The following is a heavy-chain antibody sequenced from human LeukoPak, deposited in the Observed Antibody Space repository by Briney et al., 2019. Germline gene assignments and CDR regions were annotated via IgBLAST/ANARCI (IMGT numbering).Heavy chain of an antibody. Sequence: GGSLRLSCAASGFTFSDYYMSWIRQAPGKGLEWVSYISSSGSTIYYADSVKGRFTISRDNAKNSLYLQMNSLRAEDTAVYYCARAPTALVPAAFGVVWGKGTTVTVSS. J-gene: IGHJ6*04. CDR3: ARAPTALVPAAFGVV. V-gene: IGHV3-11*01. CDR1: GFTFSDYY. CDR2: ISSSGSTI. D-gene: IGHD2-2*01.